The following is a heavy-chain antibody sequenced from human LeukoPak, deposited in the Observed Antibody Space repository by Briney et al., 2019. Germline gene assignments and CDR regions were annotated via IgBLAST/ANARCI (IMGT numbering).Heavy chain of an antibody. CDR2: ISSSSSTI. Sequence: GGSLRLSCAASGLTISSYSMNWVRQAPGKGLQWVSYISSSSSTIYYAESVKGRFTISRDDAKTSLYLQMNSLRAEDTAVYYCAKEMISIAAVAGADWGQGTLVTVSS. D-gene: IGHD6-13*01. J-gene: IGHJ4*02. V-gene: IGHV3-48*01. CDR1: GLTISSYS. CDR3: AKEMISIAAVAGAD.